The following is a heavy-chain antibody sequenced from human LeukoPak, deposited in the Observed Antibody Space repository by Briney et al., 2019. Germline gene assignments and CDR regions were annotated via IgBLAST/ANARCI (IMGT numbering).Heavy chain of an antibody. CDR2: FDPEADGT. Sequence: ASVKVSCKVFGSTLTQLSMHWVRQAPGKGLEWMGGFDPEADGTVYAQNFHGRVTVTDDTLSDTTYMELSSLRSEDTAVYYCATAAEIYYYDTGGIWGQGTMVTVSS. CDR3: ATAAEIYYYDTGGI. D-gene: IGHD3-22*01. J-gene: IGHJ3*02. CDR1: GSTLTQLS. V-gene: IGHV1-24*01.